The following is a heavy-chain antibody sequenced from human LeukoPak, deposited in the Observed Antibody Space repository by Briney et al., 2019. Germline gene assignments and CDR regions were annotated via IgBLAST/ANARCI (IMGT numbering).Heavy chain of an antibody. CDR2: IYSGGST. Sequence: GGSLRLSCAASGFTVSNNYVTWVRQAPRKGLEWVSLIYSGGSTYYADSVKGRFTISRDNSKNTLYLQMNSLRAEDTAVYYCARAIFRAHDYWGQGTLVTVSS. CDR1: GFTVSNNY. J-gene: IGHJ4*02. CDR3: ARAIFRAHDY. V-gene: IGHV3-66*01. D-gene: IGHD3-10*01.